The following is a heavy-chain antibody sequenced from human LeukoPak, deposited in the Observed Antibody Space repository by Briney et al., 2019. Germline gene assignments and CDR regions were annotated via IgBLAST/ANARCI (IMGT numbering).Heavy chain of an antibody. J-gene: IGHJ4*02. V-gene: IGHV3-33*05. D-gene: IGHD5-18*01. Sequence: GGSLRLSCAASGFTFNNYGMHWVRQAPGKGLEWVAFILYDGSNKYYTDSVKDRFTISRDNSENTLYLQINSLRAYDTAVYYCARDLRRAYSAGYGDYWGQRTLVTVSS. CDR1: GFTFNNYG. CDR2: ILYDGSNK. CDR3: ARDLRRAYSAGYGDY.